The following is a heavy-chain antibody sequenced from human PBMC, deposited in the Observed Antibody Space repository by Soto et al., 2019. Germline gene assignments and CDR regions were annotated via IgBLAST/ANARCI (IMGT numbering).Heavy chain of an antibody. CDR3: ARDSCDSSGCPSNWFDP. D-gene: IGHD6-19*01. V-gene: IGHV4-31*03. J-gene: IGHJ5*02. CDR2: IYYSGST. Sequence: SETLSLTCTVSGGSISSGGYYWSWIRQHPGKGLEWIGYIYYSGSTYYNPSLKSRVTISVDTSKNQFSLKLSSVTAADTAVYYCARDSCDSSGCPSNWFDPWGQGTPVTVSS. CDR1: GGSISSGGYY.